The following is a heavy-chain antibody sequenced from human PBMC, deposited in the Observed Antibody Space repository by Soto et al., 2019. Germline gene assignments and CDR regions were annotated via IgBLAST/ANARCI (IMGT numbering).Heavy chain of an antibody. Sequence: PGGSLRLSCAASGFTFSSYAMSWVRQAPGKGLEWVSSISSSGSYISYADSVKGRFTISRDNAKNTLYLQMNSLGADDTAVYYCARVAVTTYYFDYWGHGTLVTVSS. CDR1: GFTFSSYA. D-gene: IGHD4-17*01. CDR2: ISSSGSYI. J-gene: IGHJ4*01. CDR3: ARVAVTTYYFDY. V-gene: IGHV3-21*01.